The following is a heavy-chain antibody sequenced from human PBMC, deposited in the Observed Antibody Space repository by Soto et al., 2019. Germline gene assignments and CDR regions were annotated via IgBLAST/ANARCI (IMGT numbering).Heavy chain of an antibody. V-gene: IGHV4-31*03. CDR3: ARENGSLGSSSQNLIDY. D-gene: IGHD6-13*01. CDR2: IYYSGST. Sequence: QVQLQESGPGLVKPSQTLSLTCTVSGGSISSGGYYWSWIRQHPGKGLEWIGYIYYSGSTYYNPSLKSRVTISVDTSKNQFSLKLSSVTAADTAVYYCARENGSLGSSSQNLIDYWGQGTLVTVSS. J-gene: IGHJ4*02. CDR1: GGSISSGGYY.